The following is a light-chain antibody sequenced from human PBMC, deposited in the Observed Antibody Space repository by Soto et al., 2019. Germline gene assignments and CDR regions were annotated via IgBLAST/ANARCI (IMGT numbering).Light chain of an antibody. CDR3: QQYGTSALT. CDR1: QSGSSSY. CDR2: GTS. J-gene: IGKJ4*01. V-gene: IGKV3-20*01. Sequence: IVLTQSPGTLSLSPGERATLSCRASQSGSSSYLVWYQQRPGQPPRLLIYGTSTRAAGISDRFSGSGAGTDFTLTIYRLEPGDSAVYYCQQYGTSALTFGGGTKVEIK.